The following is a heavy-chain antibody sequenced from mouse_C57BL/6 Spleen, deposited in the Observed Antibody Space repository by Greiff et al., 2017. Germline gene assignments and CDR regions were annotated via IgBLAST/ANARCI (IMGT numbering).Heavy chain of an antibody. J-gene: IGHJ3*01. CDR2: ISYDGSN. V-gene: IGHV3-6*01. Sequence: DVQLQESGPGLVKPSQSLSLTCSVTGYSITSGYYWNWIRQFPGNKLEWMGYISYDGSNNYNPSLKNRISITRDTSKNQFFLKLNSVTTEDTATYYCARVYDGYYMGFAYWGQGTLVTVSA. CDR1: GYSITSGYY. CDR3: ARVYDGYYMGFAY. D-gene: IGHD2-3*01.